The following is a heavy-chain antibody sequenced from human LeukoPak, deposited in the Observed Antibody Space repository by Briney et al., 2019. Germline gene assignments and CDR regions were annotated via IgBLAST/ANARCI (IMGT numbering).Heavy chain of an antibody. Sequence: GGSLRLSCVASRFTFNSYAMHRVRQAPGKGLEWVAVISYDGSNKYYADSVKGRFTISRDNSKNTLYLQMNSLRAEDTAVYYCAKGVGATMVDYWGQGTLVTASS. D-gene: IGHD1-26*01. CDR3: AKGVGATMVDY. CDR2: ISYDGSNK. J-gene: IGHJ4*02. V-gene: IGHV3-30*18. CDR1: RFTFNSYA.